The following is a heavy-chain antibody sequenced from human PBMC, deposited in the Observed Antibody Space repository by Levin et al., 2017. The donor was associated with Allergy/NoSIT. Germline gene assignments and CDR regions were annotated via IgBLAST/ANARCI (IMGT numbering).Heavy chain of an antibody. Sequence: SGGSLRLSCAASGFTFSSYAMTWVRQAPGKGLEWVSDISQSGTGTYHADSVKGRFTISRDNPKNTLYLQMNSLRVEDTAVYYCARDLGNWKRNYFDYWGQGTLVTVSS. CDR1: GFTFSSYA. J-gene: IGHJ4*02. CDR2: ISQSGTGT. D-gene: IGHD3-16*01. CDR3: ARDLGNWKRNYFDY. V-gene: IGHV3-23*01.